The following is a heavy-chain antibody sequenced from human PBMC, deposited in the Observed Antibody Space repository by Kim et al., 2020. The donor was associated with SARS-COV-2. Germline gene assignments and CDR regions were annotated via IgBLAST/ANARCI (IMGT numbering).Heavy chain of an antibody. Sequence: GGSLRLSCAASGFTFSSYSMNWVRQAPGKGLEWVASISSTSPYLYYADSVKGRFTMSRENAQNSVFLQMNSLRDEDTAVYYCARDSIVGATSVFYFDYWGQGTLVTVSS. D-gene: IGHD1-26*01. CDR3: ARDSIVGATSVFYFDY. CDR2: ISSTSPYL. V-gene: IGHV3-21*06. CDR1: GFTFSSYS. J-gene: IGHJ4*02.